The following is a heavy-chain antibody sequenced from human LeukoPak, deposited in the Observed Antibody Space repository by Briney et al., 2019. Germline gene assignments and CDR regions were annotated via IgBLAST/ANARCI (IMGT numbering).Heavy chain of an antibody. CDR1: GFTFSSYA. V-gene: IGHV3-64D*06. CDR2: IRSNGGST. CDR3: ARVPTTVTTVYFDY. J-gene: IGHJ4*02. Sequence: PVGSLRLSCSASGFTFSSYAMHWVRQAPGKGLEDVSAIRSNGGSTYYADSVKDRFTISRDNSKNTLYLQMSSLRTEDTAVYYCARVPTTVTTVYFDYWGQGTLVTVSS. D-gene: IGHD4-17*01.